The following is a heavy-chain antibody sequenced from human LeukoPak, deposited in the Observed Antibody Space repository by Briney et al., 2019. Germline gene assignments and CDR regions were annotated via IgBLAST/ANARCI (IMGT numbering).Heavy chain of an antibody. J-gene: IGHJ4*02. V-gene: IGHV3-74*01. CDR3: ARTKGYCSSSSCYGTGGIPYDY. Sequence: GGSLRLSCAASGFTLSSYWMHWVRQAPGKGLVWVSRFNSDGSSTSYADSVKGRFTISRDNAKNTLYLQMNSLRAEDTAVYYCARTKGYCSSSSCYGTGGIPYDYWGQGTLVTVSS. CDR1: GFTLSSYW. CDR2: FNSDGSST. D-gene: IGHD2-2*01.